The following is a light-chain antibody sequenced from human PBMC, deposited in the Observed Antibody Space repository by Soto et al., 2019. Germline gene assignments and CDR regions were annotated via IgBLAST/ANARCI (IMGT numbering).Light chain of an antibody. CDR2: GAS. Sequence: EIVLTQSPATLSLSPGQTATLSCRASQSVSSYLAWYQQKPGQAPRLLIYGASTRATGIPARFSGSGSGTEFTLTISSLQSEDFAVYYCQQYNDWPRTFDQGTKVDIK. CDR3: QQYNDWPRT. CDR1: QSVSSY. J-gene: IGKJ1*01. V-gene: IGKV3-15*01.